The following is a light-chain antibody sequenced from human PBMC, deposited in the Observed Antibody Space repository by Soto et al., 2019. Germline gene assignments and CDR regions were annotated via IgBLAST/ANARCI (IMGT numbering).Light chain of an antibody. Sequence: QSVLTQPASVSGSPGQSITFSCTGTSSDIGADNYVSWYQHHPGKAPKLLIYDVTARPSGVSDRLSGSKSGTTASLTISGLQAEDEADYFCRSYTTINTVVVFGGGTKLTVL. V-gene: IGLV2-14*03. J-gene: IGLJ3*02. CDR3: RSYTTINTVVV. CDR2: DVT. CDR1: SSDIGADNY.